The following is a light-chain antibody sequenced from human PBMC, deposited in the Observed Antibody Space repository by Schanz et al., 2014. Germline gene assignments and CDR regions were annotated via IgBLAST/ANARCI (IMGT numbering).Light chain of an antibody. J-gene: IGKJ1*01. CDR1: QSIGKY. CDR3: QHYNTYSRP. Sequence: DIHMTQSPSSLSPSVGDRVTITCRSSQSIGKYVNWYQQTPGKAPRLLIYAASTLQSGVPSRFSGSGFGTEFTLTISSLQPDDFATYYCQHYNTYSRPFGQGTKVEIK. V-gene: IGKV1-39*01. CDR2: AAS.